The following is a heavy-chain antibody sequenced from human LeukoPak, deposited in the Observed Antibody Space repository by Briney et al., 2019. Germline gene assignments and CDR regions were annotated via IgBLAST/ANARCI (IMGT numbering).Heavy chain of an antibody. CDR3: ARHEVMVRGVISAFDI. D-gene: IGHD3-10*01. J-gene: IGHJ3*02. V-gene: IGHV4-39*01. CDR2: IYYSGST. CDR1: GGSISSSSYY. Sequence: PSETLSLTCTVSGGSISSSSYYWGWIRQPPGKGLEWIGSIYYSGSTYYNPSLKSRVTISVDKSKNQFSLKLSSVTAADTAVYYCARHEVMVRGVISAFDIWGQGTMVTVSS.